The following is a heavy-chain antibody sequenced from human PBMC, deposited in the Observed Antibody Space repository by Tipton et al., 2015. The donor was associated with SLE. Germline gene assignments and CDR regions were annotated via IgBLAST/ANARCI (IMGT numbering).Heavy chain of an antibody. CDR1: GGSISSSSYY. CDR3: VAPGLAVEGTFEGLDY. V-gene: IGHV4-39*01. CDR2: IYYSGSA. D-gene: IGHD6-13*01. J-gene: IGHJ4*02. Sequence: TLSLTCTVSGGSISSSSYYWGWIRQPPGKGLEWIGNIYYSGSAYYSSSLKSRGTISVDTSKNQFSLKLTSVTAEDTAVYYCVAPGLAVEGTFEGLDYWGQGTLVTVSS.